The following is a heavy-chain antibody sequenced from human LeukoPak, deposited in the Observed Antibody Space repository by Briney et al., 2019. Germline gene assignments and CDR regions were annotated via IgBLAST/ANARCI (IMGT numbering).Heavy chain of an antibody. CDR2: INHSGST. J-gene: IGHJ6*03. D-gene: IGHD6-19*01. V-gene: IGHV4-34*01. Sequence: SETLSLTCAVYGGSFSGYRWSWIRQPPGKGLEWIGEINHSGSTNYNPSLKSRVTISVDTSKNQFSLKLSSVTAADTAVYYCASSSSGWYWGYYYYYMDVWGKGTTVTVSS. CDR3: ASSSSGWYWGYYYYYMDV. CDR1: GGSFSGYR.